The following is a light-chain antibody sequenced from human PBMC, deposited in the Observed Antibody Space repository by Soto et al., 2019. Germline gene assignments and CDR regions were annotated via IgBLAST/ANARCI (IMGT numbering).Light chain of an antibody. CDR2: GAS. CDR1: QSVGGS. CDR3: QQYNNWPS. J-gene: IGKJ1*01. Sequence: EIVMTQSPALVSVSVGERATLYCRASQSVGGSLAWYQQRPGQAPRRLIYGASTRATGIPARFIGIGSGTEFTLTISSLQSEEFAVYYCQQYNNWPSFGQGTKVDIK. V-gene: IGKV3-15*01.